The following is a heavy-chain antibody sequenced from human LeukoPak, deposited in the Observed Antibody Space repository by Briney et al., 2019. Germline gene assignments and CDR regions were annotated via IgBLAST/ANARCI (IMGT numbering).Heavy chain of an antibody. D-gene: IGHD3-10*01. CDR1: GGSISSYY. J-gene: IGHJ4*02. CDR2: IYYSGST. V-gene: IGHV4-59*01. CDR3: ARVGTYGSGSYLSWLDY. Sequence: SETLSLTCTVSGGSISSYYWSWIGQPPGKGLEWSGYIYYSGSTNYNPSLKSRVTISVDTSKNQFSLKLSSVTAADTAVYYCARVGTYGSGSYLSWLDYWGQGTLVTVSS.